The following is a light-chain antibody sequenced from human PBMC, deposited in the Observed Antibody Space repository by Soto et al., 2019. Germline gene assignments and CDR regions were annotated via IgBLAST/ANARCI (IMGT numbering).Light chain of an antibody. J-gene: IGLJ3*02. CDR2: LNSDGSH. CDR3: QTWGTGIWV. Sequence: QAVLTQSPSASASLGASVKRTCTLSSGHSSYAIAWHQQQPEKGPRYLMKLNSDGSHSKGDGIPDRFSGSSSGAERYLTIASLQSEDEADYYCQTWGTGIWVFGGGTKVTVL. V-gene: IGLV4-69*01. CDR1: SGHSSYA.